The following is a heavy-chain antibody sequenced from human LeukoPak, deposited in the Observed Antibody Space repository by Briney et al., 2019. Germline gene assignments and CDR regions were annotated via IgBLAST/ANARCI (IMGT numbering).Heavy chain of an antibody. Sequence: GGSLRLSCAASGFHFSTYAINWVRQAPGEGVEGVASISTMSNYIFYGDSVKGRFTISRDNAKNSVYLQMNSLRPEDTAVYYCSRDRLGGLDLWGQGTLVTVSS. CDR2: ISTMSNYI. J-gene: IGHJ5*02. D-gene: IGHD5-12*01. CDR1: GFHFSTYA. V-gene: IGHV3-21*01. CDR3: SRDRLGGLDL.